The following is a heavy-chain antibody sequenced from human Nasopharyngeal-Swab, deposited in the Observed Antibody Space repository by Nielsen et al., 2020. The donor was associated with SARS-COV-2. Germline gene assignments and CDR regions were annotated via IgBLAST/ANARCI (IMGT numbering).Heavy chain of an antibody. D-gene: IGHD1-1*01. CDR2: IYRLGGT. Sequence: RQAPGKGLEWIGYIYRLGGTSYNPSLKSRVTISLDASNNQFSLRLSSVTAADTAMFYCARGTPFDYWGQGILVTVSP. J-gene: IGHJ4*02. CDR3: ARGTPFDY. V-gene: IGHV4-31*02.